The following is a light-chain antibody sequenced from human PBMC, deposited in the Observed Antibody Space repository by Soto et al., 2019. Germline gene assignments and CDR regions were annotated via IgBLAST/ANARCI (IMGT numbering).Light chain of an antibody. Sequence: EIVLTQSPGTLSLSPEERATLSCRASQSIGSSYLAWYQQKPGQAPRLLIYGASTRATGIPDRFSGSGSGTDFTLTINRVAPEDFAVYYCQQYVSLPITFGHGTRLEIK. CDR3: QQYVSLPIT. V-gene: IGKV3-20*01. CDR1: QSIGSSY. CDR2: GAS. J-gene: IGKJ5*01.